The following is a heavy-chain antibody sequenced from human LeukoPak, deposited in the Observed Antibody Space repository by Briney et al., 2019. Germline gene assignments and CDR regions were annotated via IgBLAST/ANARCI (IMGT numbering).Heavy chain of an antibody. Sequence: SVKVSCKASGGTFSSCAISWVRQAPGQGLEWMGGIIPIFGTANYAQKFQGRVTITTDESTSTAYMELSSLRSEDTAVYYCARSRRDGYNYFDYWGQGTLVTVSS. V-gene: IGHV1-69*05. CDR2: IIPIFGTA. J-gene: IGHJ4*02. CDR3: ARSRRDGYNYFDY. D-gene: IGHD5-24*01. CDR1: GGTFSSCA.